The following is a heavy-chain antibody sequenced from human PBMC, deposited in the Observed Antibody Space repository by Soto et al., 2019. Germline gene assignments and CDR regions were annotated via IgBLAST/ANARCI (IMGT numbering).Heavy chain of an antibody. J-gene: IGHJ3*01. D-gene: IGHD3-10*01. CDR1: GFTFSSYA. CDR3: AKSRGSGSYFNPSDAFDF. CDR2: ISGSGGGT. V-gene: IGHV3-23*01. Sequence: EVQLLDSGGGLVQPGGSLRLSCAASGFTFSSYAMSWVRQAPGKGLEWVSSISGSGGGTYYADSVKGRFTISRDNSKNTLSLQMHSLRADDTAVYYCAKSRGSGSYFNPSDAFDFWGQGTMVTVSS.